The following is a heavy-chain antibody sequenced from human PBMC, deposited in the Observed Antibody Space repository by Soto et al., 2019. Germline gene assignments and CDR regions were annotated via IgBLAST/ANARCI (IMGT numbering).Heavy chain of an antibody. CDR3: ERDAIKLWLRYWLDP. D-gene: IGHD5-18*01. Sequence: PGGSLRLSCAASGFTFSSYAMHWVRQAPGKGLEWVAVISYDGSNKYYADSVKGRFTISRDNSKNTLYLQMNSLSAEDTAVYYCERDAIKLWLRYWLDPWGQGTLVTVSS. CDR1: GFTFSSYA. CDR2: ISYDGSNK. J-gene: IGHJ5*02. V-gene: IGHV3-30-3*01.